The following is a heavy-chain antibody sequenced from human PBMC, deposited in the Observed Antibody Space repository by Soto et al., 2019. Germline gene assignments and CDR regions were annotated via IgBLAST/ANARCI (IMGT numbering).Heavy chain of an antibody. V-gene: IGHV3-30-3*01. J-gene: IGHJ4*02. CDR1: GFTFSSFV. D-gene: IGHD6-6*01. Sequence: VQLVESGGGVVQPGRSLRLSCAASGFTFSSFVIHWVRQTPGKGLEWVALISYDGSNKYYADSVKGRFTISRDNYKDTLYLQMDSLRAEDTAIYYCAREGAARHGAFDYWGQGTLVTVSS. CDR2: ISYDGSNK. CDR3: AREGAARHGAFDY.